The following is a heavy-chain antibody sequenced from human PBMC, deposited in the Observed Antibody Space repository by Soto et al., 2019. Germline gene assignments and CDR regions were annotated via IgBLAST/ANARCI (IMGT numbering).Heavy chain of an antibody. CDR2: IYYSGST. CDR1: GGSISSYY. D-gene: IGHD3-22*01. Sequence: SETLSLTCTVSGGSISSYYWSWIRQPPGKGLEWIGYIYYSGSTNYNPSLKSRVTISVDTSKNQFSLKLSSVTAADTAVYYCARDRARNYYDSRINWFDPWGQGTLVTVSS. CDR3: ARDRARNYYDSRINWFDP. V-gene: IGHV4-59*01. J-gene: IGHJ5*02.